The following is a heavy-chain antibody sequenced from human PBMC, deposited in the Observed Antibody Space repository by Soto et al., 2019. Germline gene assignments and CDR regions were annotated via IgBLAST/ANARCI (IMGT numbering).Heavy chain of an antibody. CDR3: ARISRGYYWFDL. CDR1: GGSISSAGYF. D-gene: IGHD3-22*01. J-gene: IGHJ2*01. Sequence: QVQVQESGPGLLKPSQTLSLTCTVSGGSISSAGYFWGGIRQPPGKGLEWIGYIFNNENTYYNPSLTSRVSISVDTSKNQFSLTLNSVTAADTAVYYCARISRGYYWFDLWGRGTLVTVSS. CDR2: IFNNENT. V-gene: IGHV4-31*03.